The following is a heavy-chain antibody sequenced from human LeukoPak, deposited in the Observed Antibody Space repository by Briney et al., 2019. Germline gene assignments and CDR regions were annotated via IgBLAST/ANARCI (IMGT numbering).Heavy chain of an antibody. CDR2: MSSSGNYI. V-gene: IGHV3-48*03. J-gene: IGHJ3*02. D-gene: IGHD2-2*01. CDR1: GFTFSSYE. Sequence: GGSLRLSCAASGFTFSSYEMNWVRQAPGKGLEWVSCMSSSGNYIYYAASVQGRFTIPRDNAKNSLSLQMNSLRAEDTAIYYCARDSPAQAAFDIWGQGTMVTVSS. CDR3: ARDSPAQAAFDI.